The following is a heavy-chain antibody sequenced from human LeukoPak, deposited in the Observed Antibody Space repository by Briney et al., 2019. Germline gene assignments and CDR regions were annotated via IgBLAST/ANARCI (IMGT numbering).Heavy chain of an antibody. V-gene: IGHV4-34*12. CDR1: GVPFSSYP. Sequence: PSETLSLTCAVYGVPFSSYPWTWIRQPPGKGLEWIGQIIHSGSTKYNPSLNGRVTMSVDTSKNQFSLKLTSVTAADTAVYYCARGAPGYWGQGTLVTVSS. D-gene: IGHD4/OR15-4a*01. CDR3: ARGAPGY. J-gene: IGHJ4*02. CDR2: IIHSGST.